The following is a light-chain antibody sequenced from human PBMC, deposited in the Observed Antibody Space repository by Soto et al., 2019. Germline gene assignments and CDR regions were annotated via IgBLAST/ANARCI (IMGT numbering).Light chain of an antibody. CDR3: QQRSNWPRGLT. CDR1: QSVSSY. V-gene: IGKV3-11*01. J-gene: IGKJ4*01. Sequence: EIVLTQSPATLSLSPGERATLSCRASQSVSSYLASYQQKPGQAPRLLIYDASNRATGIPARFSGSGSGTDFTLTISSLEPEDFAVYYCQQRSNWPRGLTFGGGTKVEIK. CDR2: DAS.